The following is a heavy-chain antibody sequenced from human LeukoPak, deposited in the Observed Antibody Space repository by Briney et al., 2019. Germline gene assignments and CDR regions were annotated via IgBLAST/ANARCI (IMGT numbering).Heavy chain of an antibody. Sequence: GGSLRLSCAASGFTFSSYAMSWVRQAPGKGLEWVSAISGSGGSTYYADSVKGRFTISRDNSKNTLYLQMNSLRAEDTGVYYCAKDMSYSSSSGFDYWGQGTLVTVSS. V-gene: IGHV3-23*01. J-gene: IGHJ4*02. CDR2: ISGSGGST. CDR3: AKDMSYSSSSGFDY. D-gene: IGHD6-6*01. CDR1: GFTFSSYA.